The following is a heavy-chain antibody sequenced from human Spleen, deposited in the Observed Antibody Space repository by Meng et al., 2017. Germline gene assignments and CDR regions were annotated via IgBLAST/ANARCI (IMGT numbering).Heavy chain of an antibody. CDR1: GGSISSGSYY. V-gene: IGHV4-39*07. CDR3: ARSRKVDYGNGPYGMDV. CDR2: IYYSGST. D-gene: IGHD4-11*01. J-gene: IGHJ6*02. Sequence: SETLSLTCTVSGGSISSGSYYWDWIRPPPGKGLEWIGSIYYSGSTCYNPSLKSRVTISVDTSKNQFSLKLSSVTAADTAVYYCARSRKVDYGNGPYGMDVWGQGTTVTVSS.